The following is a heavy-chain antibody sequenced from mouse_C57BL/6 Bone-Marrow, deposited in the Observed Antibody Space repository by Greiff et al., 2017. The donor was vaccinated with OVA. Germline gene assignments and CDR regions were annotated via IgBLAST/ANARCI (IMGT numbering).Heavy chain of an antibody. J-gene: IGHJ2*01. CDR3: ARSHGYYDY. V-gene: IGHV1-26*01. CDR2: INPNNGGT. CDR1: GYTFTDYY. D-gene: IGHD2-3*01. Sequence: EVKLQQSGPELVKPGASVKISCKASGYTFTDYYMNWVKQSHGKSLEWIGDINPNNGGTSYNQKFKGKATLTVDKSSSTAYMELRSLTSEDSAVYYCARSHGYYDYWGQGTTLTVSS.